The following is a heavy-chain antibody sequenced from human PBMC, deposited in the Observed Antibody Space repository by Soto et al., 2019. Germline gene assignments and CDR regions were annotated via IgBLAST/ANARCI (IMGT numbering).Heavy chain of an antibody. CDR2: IIPILGVT. D-gene: IGHD4-17*01. V-gene: IGHV1-69*02. CDR3: ATLYGGNSVSVAFDY. J-gene: IGHJ4*02. CDR1: GGTFSSYT. Sequence: QVQLVQSGAEVKKPGSSVKVSCKASGGTFSSYTISWVRQAPGQGLEWMGKIIPILGVTDYAQKFQSRVTMTADKSMSTAYLELSSLRSEDTAVYYCATLYGGNSVSVAFDYWGQGTLVTVSS.